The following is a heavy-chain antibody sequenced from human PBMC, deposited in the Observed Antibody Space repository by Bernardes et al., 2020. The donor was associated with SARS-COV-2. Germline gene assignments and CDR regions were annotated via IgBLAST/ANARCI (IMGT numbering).Heavy chain of an antibody. CDR1: GGSVSSGSYY. Sequence: SETLSLTCTVSGGSVSSGSYYWSWIRQPPGKGLEWIGYIYYSGSTNYSPSLRNRVTISIDTSNNQFSLTLKSVTAADTAVYYCARRARVGGSHFDTWGQGIPVTVSS. V-gene: IGHV4-61*01. D-gene: IGHD2-15*01. CDR2: IYYSGST. CDR3: ARRARVGGSHFDT. J-gene: IGHJ4*02.